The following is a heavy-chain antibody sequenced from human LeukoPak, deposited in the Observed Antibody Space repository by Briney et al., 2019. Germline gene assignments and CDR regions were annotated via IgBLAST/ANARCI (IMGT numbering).Heavy chain of an antibody. CDR1: GGSISSYY. V-gene: IGHV4-59*01. J-gene: IGHJ4*02. CDR2: IYYSGST. CDR3: ARGLDYFDY. Sequence: PSETPSLTCTVSGGSISSYYWSWIRQPPGKGLEWIGYIYYSGSTNYNPSLKSRVTISVDTSKNQFSLKLSSVTAADTAVYYCARGLDYFDYWGQGTLVTVSS.